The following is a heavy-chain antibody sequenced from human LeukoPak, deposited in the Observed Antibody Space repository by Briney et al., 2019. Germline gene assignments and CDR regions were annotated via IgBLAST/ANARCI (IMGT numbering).Heavy chain of an antibody. V-gene: IGHV3-23*01. CDR2: ISTSGGST. J-gene: IGHJ4*02. CDR1: GFTFTSYA. CDR3: AKDQSGSSRGRFDY. Sequence: PGGSLRLSCAASGFTFTSYAMSWVRQAPGKGLEWVSAISTSGGSTYYADSVKGRFTVSRDNSKNTLYLQMSSLRAEDTAVYYCAKDQSGSSRGRFDYWGQGTLVSVSS. D-gene: IGHD6-13*01.